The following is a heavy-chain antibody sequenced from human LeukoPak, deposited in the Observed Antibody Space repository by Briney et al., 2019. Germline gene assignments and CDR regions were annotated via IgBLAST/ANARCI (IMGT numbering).Heavy chain of an antibody. Sequence: ASVKVSCKTSGYTFGDYGISWVRQAPGQGLEWMGWISGHNGKTKFAREFQGRLTLTTEKSTSTVYMELTSLRSDDTAVFYCARSSAYGDYMNYWGQGTLVTVSS. CDR1: GYTFGDYG. CDR3: ARSSAYGDYMNY. CDR2: ISGHNGKT. J-gene: IGHJ4*02. V-gene: IGHV1-18*01. D-gene: IGHD4-17*01.